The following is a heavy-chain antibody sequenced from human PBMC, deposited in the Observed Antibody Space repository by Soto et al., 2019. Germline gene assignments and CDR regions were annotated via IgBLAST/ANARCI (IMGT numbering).Heavy chain of an antibody. CDR3: ARFIWSGYYLSDP. CDR1: GYSFTSYD. V-gene: IGHV1-8*01. J-gene: IGHJ5*02. D-gene: IGHD3-3*01. Sequence: ASVKVSSKASGYSFTSYDINSVRQATGQGLEWMGWMNPNSGNTGYAQKFQGRVTMTRNTSISTAYMELSSLRSEDTAVYYCARFIWSGYYLSDPWVQGTLVTVSP. CDR2: MNPNSGNT.